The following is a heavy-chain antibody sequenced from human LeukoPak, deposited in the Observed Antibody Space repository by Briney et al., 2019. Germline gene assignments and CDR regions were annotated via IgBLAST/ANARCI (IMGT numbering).Heavy chain of an antibody. Sequence: SVKVSCKASGGTFSSYAISWVRQAPGQGLEWMGGIIPTFGTANYAQKFQGRVTITADESTSTAYMELRSLRSDDTAVYYCARDPRLVGATGDWFDPWGQGTLVTVSS. D-gene: IGHD1-26*01. CDR3: ARDPRLVGATGDWFDP. CDR2: IIPTFGTA. V-gene: IGHV1-69*01. J-gene: IGHJ5*02. CDR1: GGTFSSYA.